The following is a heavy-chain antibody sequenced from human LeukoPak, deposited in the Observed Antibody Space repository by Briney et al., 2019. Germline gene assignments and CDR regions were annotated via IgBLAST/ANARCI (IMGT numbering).Heavy chain of an antibody. V-gene: IGHV1-69*06. J-gene: IGHJ3*02. CDR1: GGTFTSYA. CDR2: IIAIFGRA. D-gene: IGHD3-9*01. Sequence: SVKVSCKASGGTFTSYAISWVRQAPGQGGEGRGGIIAIFGRANYAQKFQGRVTITADNSTSTAYMELSSLRSEDTAVYYCARDGDILTGYYNVLAFDIWGQGTMVTVSS. CDR3: ARDGDILTGYYNVLAFDI.